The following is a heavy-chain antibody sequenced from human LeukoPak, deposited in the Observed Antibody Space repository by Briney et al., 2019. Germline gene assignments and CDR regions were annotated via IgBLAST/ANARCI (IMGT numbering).Heavy chain of an antibody. CDR2: ISSSGSTI. D-gene: IGHD3-10*02. J-gene: IGHJ6*04. CDR1: GFTFSSYE. CDR3: AELGITMIGGV. Sequence: PGGSLRLSCAASGFTFSSYEMNWVRQAAGRGLEWVSYISSSGSTIYYADSVKGRFTISRDNAKSSLYLQMNSLRAEDTAVYYCAELGITMIGGVWGKGTTVTISS. V-gene: IGHV3-48*03.